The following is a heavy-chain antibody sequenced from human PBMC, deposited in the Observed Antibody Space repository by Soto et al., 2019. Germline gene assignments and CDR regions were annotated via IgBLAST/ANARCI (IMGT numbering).Heavy chain of an antibody. Sequence: QVQLVQSGTEVKKPGASVKFSCKTSGYTFFNYGISWVRQAPGQGLEWMGWISAYNGNTNYAQNLQGRVTMTTDTTTKTAYMELRSLRSDDTAVYYCARRSSSSSWFDPWGQGTLVTVSS. CDR1: GYTFFNYG. CDR2: ISAYNGNT. D-gene: IGHD6-6*01. CDR3: ARRSSSSSWFDP. V-gene: IGHV1-18*01. J-gene: IGHJ5*02.